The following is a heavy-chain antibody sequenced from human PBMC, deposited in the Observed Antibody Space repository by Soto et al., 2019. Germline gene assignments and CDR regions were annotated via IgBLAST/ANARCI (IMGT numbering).Heavy chain of an antibody. CDR1: GSSISPYY. V-gene: IGHV4-59*01. J-gene: IGHJ3*01. Sequence: KPSETLSLTCSVSGSSISPYYWTWLRQAPGKGLEWIGYLFYRGTATYNPALKSRVTISLDTSKKQVSLRLSSVTAADTAVYYCAREKDRILGGYAFGYWGPGTTVTVSS. CDR3: AREKDRILGGYAFGY. CDR2: LFYRGTA. D-gene: IGHD1-26*01.